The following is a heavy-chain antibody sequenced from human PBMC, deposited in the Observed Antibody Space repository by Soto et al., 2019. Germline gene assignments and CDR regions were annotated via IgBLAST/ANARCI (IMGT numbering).Heavy chain of an antibody. J-gene: IGHJ6*03. CDR1: GFTFSSYW. CDR3: ARDSIVVVPAATYYYYYYYMDV. D-gene: IGHD2-2*01. Sequence: GGSLRLSCAASGFTFSSYWMSWVRQAPGKGLEWVANIKQDGSEKYYVDSVKGRFTISRDNAKNSLYLQMNSLRAEDTAVYYCARDSIVVVPAATYYYYYYYMDVWGKGTTVTVSS. V-gene: IGHV3-7*01. CDR2: IKQDGSEK.